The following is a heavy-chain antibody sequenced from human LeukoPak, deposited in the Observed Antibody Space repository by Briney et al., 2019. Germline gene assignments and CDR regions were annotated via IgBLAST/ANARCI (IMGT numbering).Heavy chain of an antibody. Sequence: PGGSLRLSCVASGFTFSSYGMYWVRQAPGKGLQWVAFIRYDGSNKYYAGSVKGRFTISRDNSKNTLYLQMNSLRAEDTAVYYCAKGTWIQLWDLFDYWGQGTLVTVSS. J-gene: IGHJ4*02. CDR2: IRYDGSNK. D-gene: IGHD5-18*01. CDR1: GFTFSSYG. CDR3: AKGTWIQLWDLFDY. V-gene: IGHV3-30*02.